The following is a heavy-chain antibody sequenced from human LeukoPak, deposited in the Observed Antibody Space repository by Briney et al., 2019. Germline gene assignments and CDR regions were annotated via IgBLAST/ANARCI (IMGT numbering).Heavy chain of an antibody. Sequence: GGSLRLSCAASGFTFRSFGMHWVRQAPGKGLEWVAIIRYDGSDKYYADSVKGRFTVSRDNSKNTLHLQVNSLRAEDTAVYYCARDRGTTSSAGYYFDMWGQGALVTVSS. D-gene: IGHD6-6*01. CDR2: IRYDGSDK. CDR1: GFTFRSFG. J-gene: IGHJ4*02. CDR3: ARDRGTTSSAGYYFDM. V-gene: IGHV3-33*01.